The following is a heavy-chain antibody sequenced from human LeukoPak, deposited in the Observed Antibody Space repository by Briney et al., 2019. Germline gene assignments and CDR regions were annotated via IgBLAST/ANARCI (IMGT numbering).Heavy chain of an antibody. CDR2: IYSDGSI. CDR1: GFTVSTNY. Sequence: PGGSLRLSCVASGFTVSTNYMGWVRQAPGKGLEWVSVIYSDGSIYYTDSVKGRFTISGHNSKNTVYLQMNSLRPEDTAVYYCARESRGSQGLPYGMDVWGRGTTVTVSS. D-gene: IGHD3-10*01. CDR3: ARESRGSQGLPYGMDV. V-gene: IGHV3-53*04. J-gene: IGHJ6*02.